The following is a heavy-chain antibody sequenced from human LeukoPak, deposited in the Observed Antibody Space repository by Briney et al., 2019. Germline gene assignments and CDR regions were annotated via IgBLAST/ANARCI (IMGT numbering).Heavy chain of an antibody. Sequence: GGSLRLSCAASGFTFSSYGMHWVRQAPGKGLEWVAFIRYDGSNKYYADSVKGRFTISRDNSKNTLYLQMNSLRAEDTAVYYCVKDPTWTDWSTYFDYWGQGTLVTVSS. V-gene: IGHV3-30*02. D-gene: IGHD3-9*01. CDR2: IRYDGSNK. J-gene: IGHJ4*02. CDR3: VKDPTWTDWSTYFDY. CDR1: GFTFSSYG.